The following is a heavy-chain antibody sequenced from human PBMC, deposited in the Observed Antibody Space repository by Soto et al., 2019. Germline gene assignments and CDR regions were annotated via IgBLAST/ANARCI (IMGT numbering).Heavy chain of an antibody. Sequence: QVQLQQWGAGLLKPSETLSLTYAVYGGSFSGYYWSWIRQPPGKGLEWIGEINHSGNTNYNPSLKSRVTISVDTSKNQLFLNLSSVTAADTAMYYCARHHVRGRTIAGAAEFWGQGTLVTVSS. CDR2: INHSGNT. D-gene: IGHD6-13*01. V-gene: IGHV4-34*01. CDR3: ARHHVRGRTIAGAAEF. J-gene: IGHJ4*02. CDR1: GGSFSGYY.